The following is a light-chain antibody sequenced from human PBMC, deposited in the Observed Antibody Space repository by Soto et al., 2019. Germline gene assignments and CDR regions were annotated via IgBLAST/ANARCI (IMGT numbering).Light chain of an antibody. J-gene: IGKJ1*01. Sequence: SRWSLSQSEGNKVTITCRASQGISSYLVWYQQKPGKAPKLLIYGASTLQSGVPSRFSGSGSGTDFTLTISSLQPEDFATYYCQQSNTYSWTFGQGTKVDI. CDR2: GAS. CDR3: QQSNTYSWT. V-gene: IGKV1-9*01. CDR1: QGISSY.